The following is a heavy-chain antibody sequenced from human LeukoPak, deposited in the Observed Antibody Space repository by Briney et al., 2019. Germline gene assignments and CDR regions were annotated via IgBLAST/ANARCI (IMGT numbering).Heavy chain of an antibody. CDR1: GFTFSDYY. Sequence: GGSLRLSCAASGFTFSDYYMSWIRQAPGKGLEWVSYISGSGSTVYYAASVRGRFTISRDNAKNSLFLQMNSLRAEDTAVYYCAKDRPPHSLRYFDWLLDYWGQGTLVTVSS. V-gene: IGHV3-11*01. D-gene: IGHD3-9*01. CDR2: ISGSGSTV. CDR3: AKDRPPHSLRYFDWLLDY. J-gene: IGHJ4*02.